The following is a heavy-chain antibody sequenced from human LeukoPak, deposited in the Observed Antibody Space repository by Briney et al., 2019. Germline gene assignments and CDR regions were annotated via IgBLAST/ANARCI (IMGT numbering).Heavy chain of an antibody. CDR1: GGTFSSYA. D-gene: IGHD6-19*01. CDR2: IIPIFGTA. J-gene: IGHJ5*02. V-gene: IGHV1-69*01. CDR3: ARRSGWTHNWFDP. Sequence: GSSVKVSCKASGGTFSSYAISWVRQAPGQGLEWMGGIIPIFGTANYTQKLQGRVTITADESTSTAYMELSSLRSEDTAVYYCARRSGWTHNWFDPWGQGTLVTVSS.